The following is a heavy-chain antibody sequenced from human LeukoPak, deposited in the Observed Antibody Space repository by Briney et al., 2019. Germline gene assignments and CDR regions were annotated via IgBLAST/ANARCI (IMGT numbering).Heavy chain of an antibody. CDR3: ARNPKLRGYYYYYMDV. V-gene: IGHV4-38-2*02. CDR1: GYSISSGYY. CDR2: IYHSGST. J-gene: IGHJ6*03. D-gene: IGHD3-10*01. Sequence: SETLSLTCTVSGYSISSGYYWGWIRQPPGKGLEWIGSIYHSGSTYYNPSLKSRVTISVDTSKNQFSLKLSSVTAADTAVYYCARNPKLRGYYYYYMDVWGKGTTVTVSS.